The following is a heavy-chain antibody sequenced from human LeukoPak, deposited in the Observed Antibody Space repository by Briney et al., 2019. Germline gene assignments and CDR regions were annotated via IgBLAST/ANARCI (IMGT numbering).Heavy chain of an antibody. CDR1: GFTVSSNY. V-gene: IGHV3-53*05. CDR2: IYSGGST. D-gene: IGHD1-7*01. CDR3: ARENWNLIFDY. Sequence: PGGSLRLSCAASGFTVSSNYMSWVRQAPGKGLEWVSVIYSGGSTYYADSVKGRFTISRDNSKNTLYLQMGSLRAEDMAVYYCARENWNLIFDYWGQGTLVTVSS. J-gene: IGHJ4*02.